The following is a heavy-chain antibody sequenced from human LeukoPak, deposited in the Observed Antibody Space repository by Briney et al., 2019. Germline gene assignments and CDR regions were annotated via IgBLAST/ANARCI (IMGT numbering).Heavy chain of an antibody. D-gene: IGHD3-22*01. Sequence: GGSLRLSCAASGFTFSSYRMHWVRQAPGKGLVWVSRINSDGSSTSYADSVKGRFTISRDNAKNTLYLQMNSLRAEDTAVYYCARDRFYYDSSGYRLLWGYYYYMDVWGKGTTVTVSS. V-gene: IGHV3-74*01. CDR2: INSDGSST. CDR1: GFTFSSYR. CDR3: ARDRFYYDSSGYRLLWGYYYYMDV. J-gene: IGHJ6*03.